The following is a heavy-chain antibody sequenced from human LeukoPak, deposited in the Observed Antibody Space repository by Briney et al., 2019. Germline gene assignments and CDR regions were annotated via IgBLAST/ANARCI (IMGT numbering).Heavy chain of an antibody. V-gene: IGHV4-31*03. CDR1: GGSISSGGYY. CDR3: ARDVPKKAPYGVDV. D-gene: IGHD3-10*02. J-gene: IGHJ6*02. CDR2: VHYTGST. Sequence: SETLSLTCTVSGGSISSGGYYWSWIRQHPGTGLEWIGYVHYTGSTYNNPSLKGRVTISIDTSKNQFSLKLNSVTAADTAVYYCARDVPKKAPYGVDVWGPGTTVIVSS.